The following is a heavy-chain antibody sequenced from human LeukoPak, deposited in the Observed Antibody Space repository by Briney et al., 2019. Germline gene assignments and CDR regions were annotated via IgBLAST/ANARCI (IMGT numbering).Heavy chain of an antibody. J-gene: IGHJ4*02. Sequence: SETLSLTCAVSGYSISSGFYWAWIRQPPGKGLEWLGIIYYSGNTYYNPSLKSRLTISVDTSKNEFSLRLSSVTAADTAVYYCARDNGGDDPPTLDYWGQGTLVTVSS. CDR1: GYSISSGFY. D-gene: IGHD2-8*01. V-gene: IGHV4-38-2*02. CDR2: IYYSGNT. CDR3: ARDNGGDDPPTLDY.